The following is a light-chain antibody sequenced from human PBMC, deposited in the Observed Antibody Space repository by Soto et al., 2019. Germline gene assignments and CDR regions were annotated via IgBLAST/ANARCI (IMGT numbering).Light chain of an antibody. V-gene: IGKV3-11*01. Sequence: ALTHSPATLSLSPGERATLSCRASQSVSSYLAWYQQKPGQAPRLLIYDASNRATGIPARFSGSGSGTDFTLTISSLEPEDFAVYYCQHRSNWPQWAFGQGTKV. CDR2: DAS. J-gene: IGKJ1*01. CDR1: QSVSSY. CDR3: QHRSNWPQWA.